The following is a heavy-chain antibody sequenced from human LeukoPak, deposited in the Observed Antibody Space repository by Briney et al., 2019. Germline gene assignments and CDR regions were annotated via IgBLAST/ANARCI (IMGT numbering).Heavy chain of an antibody. Sequence: PGGSLRLSCAASGFTFSSYAMSWVRQAPGKGLEWVSSITGSGGSTYYADSVKGQFTISRDNSKNTLSLQMNSLRAEDTAVYYCAKAHYYDSSGSYRNNFDYWGQGTLVTVSS. V-gene: IGHV3-23*01. CDR1: GFTFSSYA. CDR2: ITGSGGST. CDR3: AKAHYYDSSGSYRNNFDY. J-gene: IGHJ4*02. D-gene: IGHD3-22*01.